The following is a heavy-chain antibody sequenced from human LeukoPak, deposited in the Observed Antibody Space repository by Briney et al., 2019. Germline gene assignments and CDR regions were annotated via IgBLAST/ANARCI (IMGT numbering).Heavy chain of an antibody. CDR3: ARGLWSFDI. CDR2: IEQNGDEK. J-gene: IGHJ3*02. V-gene: IGHV3-7*01. CDR1: GFTFSTNW. D-gene: IGHD5-18*01. Sequence: GGSLRLSCVASGFTFSTNWMTWVRQAPGMGLEWVSRIEQNGDEKYYVDSVKGRFTISRDNAKNSLYLQMNSLRAEDTAVYYCARGLWSFDIWGQGTPVTVSS.